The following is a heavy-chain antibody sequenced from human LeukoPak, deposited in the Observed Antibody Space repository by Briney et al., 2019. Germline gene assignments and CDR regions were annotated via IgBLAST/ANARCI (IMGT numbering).Heavy chain of an antibody. Sequence: GGSLRLSCAASGFTFSSYAMSWVRQAPGKGLEWVSAISGSGGSTYYADSVKGRFTISRDNSKNNVYLQMNSLRAEDTAVYYCANSPIMITFGGVIVPTGAFDIWGQGTMVTVSS. CDR3: ANSPIMITFGGVIVPTGAFDI. V-gene: IGHV3-23*01. CDR2: ISGSGGST. J-gene: IGHJ3*02. CDR1: GFTFSSYA. D-gene: IGHD3-16*02.